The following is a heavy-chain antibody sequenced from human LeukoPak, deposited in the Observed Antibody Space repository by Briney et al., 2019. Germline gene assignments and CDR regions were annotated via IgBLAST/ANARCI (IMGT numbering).Heavy chain of an antibody. D-gene: IGHD2-2*02. Sequence: PSETLSLTCTVSGGSISSSSYYWGWIRQPPGKGLEWIGSIYYSGSTYYNPSLKSRVTISVDTSKNQFSLKLSSVTAADTAVYYCARVGRYCSSTSCYRYHYYYMDVWGKGTTVTVSS. J-gene: IGHJ6*03. CDR1: GGSISSSSYY. CDR2: IYYSGST. CDR3: ARVGRYCSSTSCYRYHYYYMDV. V-gene: IGHV4-39*01.